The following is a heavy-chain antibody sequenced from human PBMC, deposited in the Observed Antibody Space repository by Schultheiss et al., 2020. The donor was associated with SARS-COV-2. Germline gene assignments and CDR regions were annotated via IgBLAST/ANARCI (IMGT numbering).Heavy chain of an antibody. J-gene: IGHJ6*02. Sequence: SETLSLTCAVYGGSFSGYYWSWIRQPPGKGLEWIGEINHSGSTYYNPSLKSRVTISVDTSKNQFSLKLSSVTAADTAVYYCARRAMVRGVIINGMDVWGQGTTVTVSS. D-gene: IGHD3-10*01. V-gene: IGHV4-34*01. CDR3: ARRAMVRGVIINGMDV. CDR2: INHSGST. CDR1: GGSFSGYY.